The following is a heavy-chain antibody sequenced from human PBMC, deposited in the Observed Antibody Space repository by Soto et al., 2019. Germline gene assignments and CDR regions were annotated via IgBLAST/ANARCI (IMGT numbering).Heavy chain of an antibody. V-gene: IGHV1-18*01. CDR3: ARGGSTWSAEYYQH. J-gene: IGHJ1*01. CDR2: ISGYNGNT. D-gene: IGHD6-13*01. CDR1: GYTFTNYG. Sequence: QVQLVQSGAEVKKPGASVKVSCKASGYTFTNYGISWVRQAPGQGPEWMGWISGYNGNTNYAQTLQGRVTMTTDTSSSTAYMELRSLRSDDTAVYYCARGGSTWSAEYYQHWGQGILVIVSS.